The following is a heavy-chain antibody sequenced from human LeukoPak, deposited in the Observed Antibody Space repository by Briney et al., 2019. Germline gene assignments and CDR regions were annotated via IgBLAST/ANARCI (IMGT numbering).Heavy chain of an antibody. CDR2: IYPGDSDT. CDR1: GYSLTNYW. V-gene: IGHV5-51*01. Sequence: GESLKISCKGSGYSLTNYWSAWVRQMPGKGLEWMGIIYPGDSDTKYSPSFQGQVTISADKSRNTAYLQWSSLKASDTAMYYCARRGVGDGYRDAFDIWGQGTMVTVSS. CDR3: ARRGVGDGYRDAFDI. D-gene: IGHD5-24*01. J-gene: IGHJ3*02.